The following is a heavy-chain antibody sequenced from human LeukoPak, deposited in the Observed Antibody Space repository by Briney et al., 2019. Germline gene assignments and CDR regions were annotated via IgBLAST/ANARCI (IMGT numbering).Heavy chain of an antibody. D-gene: IGHD2-15*01. CDR1: GFTFSSYC. CDR2: IRYNGSNR. Sequence: GGSLRLSCAASGFTFSSYCMHWVRQAPDKGTEWVAFIRYNGSNRYYADSVKGRFTISRDNSKNTLYLQMNSLRAEDTAVYYCANGAAFDYWGQGTLVTVSS. CDR3: ANGAAFDY. J-gene: IGHJ4*02. V-gene: IGHV3-30*02.